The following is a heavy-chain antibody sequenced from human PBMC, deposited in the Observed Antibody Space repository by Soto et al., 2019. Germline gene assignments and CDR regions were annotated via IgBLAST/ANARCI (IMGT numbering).Heavy chain of an antibody. V-gene: IGHV1-18*01. Sequence: QVLLVQSGGEVKRPGASGKVSCKASGYSFDNYGITWVRQAPGQGLEWMGWISPYNGKSKIPQNLQGRVTMTTDTSTSTAYLELTSLTSDDTAVYYCARDYKLWTGYVQPWGQGSLVTVSS. J-gene: IGHJ5*02. CDR1: GYSFDNYG. D-gene: IGHD3-3*01. CDR3: ARDYKLWTGYVQP. CDR2: ISPYNGKS.